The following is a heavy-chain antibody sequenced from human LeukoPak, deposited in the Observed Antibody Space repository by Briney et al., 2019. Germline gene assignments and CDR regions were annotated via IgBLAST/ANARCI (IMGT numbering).Heavy chain of an antibody. CDR1: GGSISSYY. D-gene: IGHD6-25*01. Sequence: PSETLSLTCTVSGGSISSYYWSWIRQPPGKGLEWIGYIYYSGSTNYNPSLKSRVTISVDTSKNQFSLKLSSVTAADTAMYYCARVRGIWYYYYYMDVWGKGTTVTVSS. CDR2: IYYSGST. CDR3: ARVRGIWYYYYYMDV. J-gene: IGHJ6*03. V-gene: IGHV4-59*01.